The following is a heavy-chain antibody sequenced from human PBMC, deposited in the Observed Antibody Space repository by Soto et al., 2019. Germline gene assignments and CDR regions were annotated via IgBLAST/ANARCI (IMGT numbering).Heavy chain of an antibody. V-gene: IGHV3-7*03. CDR3: ARAPYSNAWYRFDL. Sequence: PGGSLRLSCEASGFTVSGYWMSWVRQAPGKGLEWVADIKHDGSVQYYVDSVKGRLTISRDNAKKQLYLQMNGLRAEDTALYYCARAPYSNAWYRFDLWGQGTLVTVSS. D-gene: IGHD4-4*01. CDR1: GFTVSGYW. J-gene: IGHJ4*02. CDR2: IKHDGSVQ.